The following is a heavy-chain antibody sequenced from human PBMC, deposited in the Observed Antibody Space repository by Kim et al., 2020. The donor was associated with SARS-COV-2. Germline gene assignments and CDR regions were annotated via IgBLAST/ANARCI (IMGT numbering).Heavy chain of an antibody. Sequence: SETLSLTCTVSGGSINTEDYYWSWMRRPPGKGLEFIGYIYYGGGTHYIPSLKSRVTMSVDPSRNQFSLKLRSVTAADTAVYYCAGYGSNIFDWFDPWGPG. CDR3: AGYGSNIFDWFDP. CDR2: IYYGGGT. D-gene: IGHD3-9*01. J-gene: IGHJ5*02. V-gene: IGHV4-30-4*01. CDR1: GGSINTEDYY.